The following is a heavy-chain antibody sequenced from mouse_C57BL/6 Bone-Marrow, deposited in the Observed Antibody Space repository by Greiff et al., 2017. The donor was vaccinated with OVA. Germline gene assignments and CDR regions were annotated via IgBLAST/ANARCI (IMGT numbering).Heavy chain of an antibody. J-gene: IGHJ4*01. CDR2: IDPSDSYT. CDR1: GYTFTSYW. CDR3: ARGRGGYYVGDYYAMDY. V-gene: IGHV1-59*01. D-gene: IGHD2-3*01. Sequence: QVQLKQSGAELVRPGTSVKLSCKASGYTFTSYWMHWVKQRPGQGLEWIGVIDPSDSYTNYNQKFKGKATLTVDTSSSTAYMQLSSLTSEDSAVYYCARGRGGYYVGDYYAMDYWGQGTSVTVSS.